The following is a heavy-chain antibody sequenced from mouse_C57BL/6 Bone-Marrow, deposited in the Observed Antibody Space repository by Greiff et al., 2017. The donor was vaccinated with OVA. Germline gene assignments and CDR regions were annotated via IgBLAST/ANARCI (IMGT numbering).Heavy chain of an antibody. CDR3: ARRWLFDY. Sequence: QVQLQQSGPELVKPGASVKISCKASGYSFTSYYIHWVKQRPGQGLAWIGWIYPGSGNTKYNEKFKGKATLTADTSSSTAYMQLSSLTSEDSAVYYCARRWLFDYWGQGTTLTVSS. D-gene: IGHD1-1*02. V-gene: IGHV1-66*01. J-gene: IGHJ2*01. CDR2: IYPGSGNT. CDR1: GYSFTSYY.